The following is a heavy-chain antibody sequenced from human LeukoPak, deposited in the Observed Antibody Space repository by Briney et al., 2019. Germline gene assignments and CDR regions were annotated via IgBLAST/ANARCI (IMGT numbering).Heavy chain of an antibody. Sequence: PSETLSLTCGVYGGSFTAYYWTWIRQSPGKGLEWIGEISHSGSTDYNPSPGSRVTISVDTSKNQFSLKLSSVTAADTAVYYCARHWAYCSSTSCYGPFDYWGQGTLVTVSS. D-gene: IGHD2-2*01. J-gene: IGHJ4*02. CDR3: ARHWAYCSSTSCYGPFDY. CDR1: GGSFTAYY. V-gene: IGHV4-34*01. CDR2: ISHSGST.